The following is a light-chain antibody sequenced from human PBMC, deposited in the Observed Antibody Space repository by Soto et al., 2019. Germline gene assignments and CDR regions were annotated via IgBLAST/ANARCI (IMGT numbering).Light chain of an antibody. J-gene: IGKJ4*01. CDR2: EVS. CDR3: MQSLQLPVT. CDR1: QSLLHSDGKTY. Sequence: EIVMTQTPLSLSVTPGQPASISCKSSQSLLHSDGKTYLYWHLQKAGQPPQLLIYEVSSRLSGVPDRFSGSGSGTDFTLKISRVEAEDVGVYYCMQSLQLPVTFGGGTKVEIK. V-gene: IGKV2D-29*01.